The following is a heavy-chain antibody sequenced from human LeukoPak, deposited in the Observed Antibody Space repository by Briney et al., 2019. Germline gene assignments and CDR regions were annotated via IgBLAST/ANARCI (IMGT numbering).Heavy chain of an antibody. J-gene: IGHJ4*02. D-gene: IGHD6-25*01. CDR1: GYTFTGFY. CDR2: INPNSGGT. V-gene: IGHV1-2*02. CDR3: ARERTPGSGYGVDY. Sequence: ASVKVSCKASGYTFTGFYMHWVRQAPGQGLEWMGWINPNSGGTNYAQKFQGRVTMTRDTSISTAYMELSRLRSDDTAVYYCARERTPGSGYGVDYWGQGTVVTVSS.